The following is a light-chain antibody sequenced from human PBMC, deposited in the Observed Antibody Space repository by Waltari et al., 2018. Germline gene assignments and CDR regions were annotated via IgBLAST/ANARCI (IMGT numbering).Light chain of an antibody. V-gene: IGLV2-8*01. CDR3: SSFAGSNKV. J-gene: IGLJ1*01. CDR1: SSDVGGYHY. CDR2: EVS. Sequence: QSALTQPPSASGSPGQPVTISCTGTSSDVGGYHYVSWYQQHPGKAPKLMIYEVSKRPSGVPDRFSGSKSGNTASLTVSGLQAEDEADYYCSSFAGSNKVFGTGTKVTVL.